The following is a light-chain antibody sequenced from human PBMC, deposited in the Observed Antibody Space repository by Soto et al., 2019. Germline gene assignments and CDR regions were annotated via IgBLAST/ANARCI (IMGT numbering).Light chain of an antibody. J-gene: IGLJ1*01. CDR3: SSYTSGSTFYV. Sequence: QSVLTQPASVSGSPGQAITISFTGTNSEFGGYNYVSWFQQHPGKAPKLMISDVSNRPSGVSNRFSGSKSGNTASLTISGLQAEDEADYYCSSYTSGSTFYVFGTGTKVTVL. CDR2: DVS. CDR1: NSEFGGYNY. V-gene: IGLV2-14*01.